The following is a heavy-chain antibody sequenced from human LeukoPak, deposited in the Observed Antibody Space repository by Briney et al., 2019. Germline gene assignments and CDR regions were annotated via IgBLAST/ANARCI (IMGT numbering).Heavy chain of an antibody. CDR1: GFTFDDYG. CDR3: ASSGYTNYYDNRYYFDY. CDR2: INWNGGST. V-gene: IGHV3-20*04. J-gene: IGHJ4*02. D-gene: IGHD3-22*01. Sequence: PGGSLRLSCAASGFTFDDYGMSWVRQAPGKGLEWVSGINWNGGSTGYADSVKGRFTISRDNAKTSLYLQMNSLRAEDTALYYCASSGYTNYYDNRYYFDYWGQGTLVTVSS.